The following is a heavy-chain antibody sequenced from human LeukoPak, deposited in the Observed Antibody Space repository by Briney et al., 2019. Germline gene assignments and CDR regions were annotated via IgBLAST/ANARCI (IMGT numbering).Heavy chain of an antibody. CDR1: GFSFDDYA. J-gene: IGHJ4*02. CDR2: ISGSGGST. D-gene: IGHD3-9*01. Sequence: HAGGSLRLSCAVSGFSFDDYAMHWVRQAPGKGLEWVSGISGSGGSTYYADSVKGRFTISRDNAKNSLYLQMHSLTVDDTAVYYCARHDLLNGYYALDYWGPGTLVIVSS. CDR3: ARHDLLNGYYALDY. V-gene: IGHV3-23*01.